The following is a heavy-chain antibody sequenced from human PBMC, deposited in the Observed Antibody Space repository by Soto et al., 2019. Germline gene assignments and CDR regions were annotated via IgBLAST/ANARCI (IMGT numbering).Heavy chain of an antibody. Sequence: PSETLSLTCTVSRGSISSSSYYWGWIRQPPGKGLEWTGTTYYSGSTCYNPSLKSRVTISVDTSKNQFSLKLSSVTAADTAVYYCARQWGGYSYGYPYYYYGMDVWGQGTTVTVSS. V-gene: IGHV4-39*01. CDR1: RGSISSSSYY. J-gene: IGHJ6*02. CDR2: TYYSGST. D-gene: IGHD5-18*01. CDR3: ARQWGGYSYGYPYYYYGMDV.